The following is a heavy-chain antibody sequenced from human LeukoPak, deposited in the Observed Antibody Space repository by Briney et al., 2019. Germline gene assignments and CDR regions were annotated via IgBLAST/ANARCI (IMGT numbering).Heavy chain of an antibody. CDR1: GGTFSSYA. CDR3: ARGASRYDSSGYYYFY. J-gene: IGHJ4*02. CDR2: IIPVLGIA. D-gene: IGHD3-22*01. Sequence: SVKVSCKASGGTFSSYAISWVRQAPGQGLEWMGRIIPVLGIANYAQKFQGRVTITADKSTSTAYMELSSLRSEDPAVYYCARGASRYDSSGYYYFYWGQGTLVTVSS. V-gene: IGHV1-69*04.